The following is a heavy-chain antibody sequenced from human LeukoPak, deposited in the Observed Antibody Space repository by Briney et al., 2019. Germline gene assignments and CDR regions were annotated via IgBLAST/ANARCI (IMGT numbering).Heavy chain of an antibody. D-gene: IGHD1-26*01. CDR2: ISGSGGST. J-gene: IGHJ4*02. Sequence: GGSLRLSCAASGFTFSNWAMSWVRQAPGKGLEWVSAISGSGGSTYYADSAKGRFTISRDNSKNTLYLQMNSLRAEDTAVYYCAKTSEAPHFDYWGQGTLVTVSS. CDR3: AKTSEAPHFDY. CDR1: GFTFSNWA. V-gene: IGHV3-23*01.